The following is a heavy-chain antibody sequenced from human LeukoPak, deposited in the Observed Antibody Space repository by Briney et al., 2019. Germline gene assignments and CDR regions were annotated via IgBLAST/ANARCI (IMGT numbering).Heavy chain of an antibody. V-gene: IGHV1-18*01. CDR1: GYTFTSYG. D-gene: IGHD3-22*01. J-gene: IGHJ5*02. Sequence: ASVKVSCKASGYTFTSYGISWVRQAPGQGLEWMGWNSAYNGNTNYAQKLQGRVTMTTDTSTSTAYMELRSLRSDDTAVYYCARDSSGYYGSSWFDPWGQGTLLTVSS. CDR3: ARDSSGYYGSSWFDP. CDR2: NSAYNGNT.